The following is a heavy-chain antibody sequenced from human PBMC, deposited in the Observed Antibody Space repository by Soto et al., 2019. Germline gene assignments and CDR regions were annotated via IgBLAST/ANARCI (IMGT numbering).Heavy chain of an antibody. D-gene: IGHD3-22*01. CDR2: INPSGGST. Sequence: QVQLVQSGAEVKKPGASVKVSCKASGYTFTSYYMHWVRQAPGQGLEWMGIINPSGGSTSYAQKFQGSVTMTRDTSTSTVYMELSSLRSEDTAVYYCARARPYYYDSSGYYWEAGRWPFDYWGQGTLVTVSS. CDR3: ARARPYYYDSSGYYWEAGRWPFDY. CDR1: GYTFTSYY. V-gene: IGHV1-46*03. J-gene: IGHJ4*02.